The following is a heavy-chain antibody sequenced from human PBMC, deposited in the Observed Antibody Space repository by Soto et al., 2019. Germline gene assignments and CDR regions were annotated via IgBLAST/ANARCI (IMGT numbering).Heavy chain of an antibody. CDR2: ISAYNGKR. D-gene: IGHD2-21*01. Sequence: QGQLLQSGDEVKKPGASVRVSCRASGYDFTSYGISWVRQAPGLGLEWVSWISAYNGKRDTAQKFQGRVTMTLDTSTDTAHMELGDLTSADTAVYYCARGRIVASIHDAFEIWGQGTMVAVSS. J-gene: IGHJ3*02. CDR3: ARGRIVASIHDAFEI. CDR1: GYDFTSYG. V-gene: IGHV1-18*01.